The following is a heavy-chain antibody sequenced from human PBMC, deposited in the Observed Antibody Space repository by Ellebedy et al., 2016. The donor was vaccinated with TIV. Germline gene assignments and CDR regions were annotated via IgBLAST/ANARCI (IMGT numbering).Heavy chain of an antibody. CDR3: AKAGSGSYYGSFDY. Sequence: PGGSLRLSCAASGFTFSSYAMSWVCQAPGKGLEWVSTISRSGDNTYYADSVKGRFTISRDNSKNTLYLQMDSLRAEDTAVYYCAKAGSGSYYGSFDYWGQGTLVTVSS. CDR1: GFTFSSYA. V-gene: IGHV3-23*01. D-gene: IGHD3-10*01. J-gene: IGHJ4*02. CDR2: ISRSGDNT.